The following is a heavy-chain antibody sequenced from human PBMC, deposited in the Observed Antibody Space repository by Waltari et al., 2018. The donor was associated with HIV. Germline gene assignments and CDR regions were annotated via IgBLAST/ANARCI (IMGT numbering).Heavy chain of an antibody. J-gene: IGHJ6*02. CDR1: GYTFTGYY. D-gene: IGHD3-10*01. CDR3: ARDSSVEGWSGYYYGSGSIWGYYYYGMDV. CDR2: INPNSGGT. Sequence: QVQLVQSGAEVKKPGASVKVSCKASGYTFTGYYMHWVRQAPGQGLEWMGWINPNSGGTNYAQKFQGWVTMTRDTSISTAYMELSRLRSDDTAVYYCARDSSVEGWSGYYYGSGSIWGYYYYGMDVWGQGTTVTVSS. V-gene: IGHV1-2*04.